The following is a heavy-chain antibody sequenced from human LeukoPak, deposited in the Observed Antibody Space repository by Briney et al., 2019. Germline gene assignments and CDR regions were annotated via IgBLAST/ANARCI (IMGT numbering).Heavy chain of an antibody. Sequence: ASVKVSCKASGYTFTSYGISWVRQAPGQGLEWMGWISAYNGNTNYAQKLQGRVTMTTDTSTSTAYMELRSLRSDDTAVYYCARDRYDFWSGYYRNNWFDPWGQGTLVTVSS. D-gene: IGHD3-3*01. V-gene: IGHV1-18*01. J-gene: IGHJ5*02. CDR1: GYTFTSYG. CDR2: ISAYNGNT. CDR3: ARDRYDFWSGYYRNNWFDP.